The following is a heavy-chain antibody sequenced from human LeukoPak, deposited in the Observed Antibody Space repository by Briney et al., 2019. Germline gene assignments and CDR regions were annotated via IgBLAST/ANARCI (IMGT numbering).Heavy chain of an antibody. CDR2: IYYSGST. V-gene: IGHV4-39*07. J-gene: IGHJ4*02. CDR1: GGSISSSSYY. D-gene: IGHD1-26*01. CDR3: TRDRVGAPVSFDS. Sequence: SETLSLTCTVSGGSISSSSYYWGWIRQPPGKGLEWIGSIYYSGSTYYNPSLKSRVTISVDTSKNQFSLKLSPVTAADTAVYYCTRDRVGAPVSFDSWGQGTLVTVSS.